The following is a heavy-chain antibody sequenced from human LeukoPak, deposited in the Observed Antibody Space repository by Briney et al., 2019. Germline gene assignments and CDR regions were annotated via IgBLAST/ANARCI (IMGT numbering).Heavy chain of an antibody. V-gene: IGHV4-4*07. CDR2: IYTSGST. D-gene: IGHD2-2*01. Sequence: SETLSLTCIGSGVSISNYYWGWLRQPAGKGLELIGRIYTSGSTNYNPSLKSRVTMSVDTSKNQFSLKLSSVTAADTAVYYCARSRCSSISCASRGAFDIWGQGTMVTVSS. CDR3: ARSRCSSISCASRGAFDI. J-gene: IGHJ3*02. CDR1: GVSISNYY.